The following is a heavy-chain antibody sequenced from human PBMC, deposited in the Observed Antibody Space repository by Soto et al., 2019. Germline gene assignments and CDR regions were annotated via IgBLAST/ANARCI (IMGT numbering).Heavy chain of an antibody. CDR1: GDSVSSNSAA. V-gene: IGHV6-1*01. Sequence: PSQTLSLTCAMSGDSVSSNSAAWNWIRQSPSRGLEWLGRTYYRSQWYNDYAVSMKNRKTINPDTSKSPFSLQLNSVTPEDTAVYYCARSTDSSFDHWGQGTLVTVSS. CDR2: TYYRSQWYN. J-gene: IGHJ4*02. D-gene: IGHD6-13*01. CDR3: ARSTDSSFDH.